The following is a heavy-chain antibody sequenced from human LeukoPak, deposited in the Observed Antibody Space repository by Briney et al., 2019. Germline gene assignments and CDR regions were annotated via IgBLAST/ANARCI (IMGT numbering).Heavy chain of an antibody. Sequence: PGGSLRLSCAASGFTFSSSAVHWVRQAPGKGLEWVAVIWYDGSNKYYADSVKGRFTISRDNSKNTLYLQMNSLRAEDTAVYYCATGYYYDSSGYYSTDYYFDYWGQGTLVTVSS. V-gene: IGHV3-33*08. CDR1: GFTFSSSA. J-gene: IGHJ4*02. CDR3: ATGYYYDSSGYYSTDYYFDY. D-gene: IGHD3-22*01. CDR2: IWYDGSNK.